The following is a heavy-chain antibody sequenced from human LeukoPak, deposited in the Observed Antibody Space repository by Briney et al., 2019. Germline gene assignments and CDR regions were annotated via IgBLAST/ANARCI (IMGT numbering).Heavy chain of an antibody. Sequence: GRSLRLSCAASGFTLGDYGMSWVRQAPGKGLEWVGFMRSKAYGGTTEYAASVKGRFTVSRDDSKSIAYLQMNSLKTEDTAVYYCARTGETMVRGVIMGFPIDYWGHGTLVTVSS. CDR3: ARTGETMVRGVIMGFPIDY. V-gene: IGHV3-49*04. D-gene: IGHD3-10*01. J-gene: IGHJ4*01. CDR2: MRSKAYGGTT. CDR1: GFTLGDYG.